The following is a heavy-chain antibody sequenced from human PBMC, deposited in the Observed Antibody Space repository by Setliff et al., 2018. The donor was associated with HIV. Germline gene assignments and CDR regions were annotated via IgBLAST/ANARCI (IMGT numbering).Heavy chain of an antibody. CDR1: GGTFSSFA. CDR3: ARWREDRRDFDY. D-gene: IGHD3-22*01. CDR2: IIPVFGTP. J-gene: IGHJ4*02. V-gene: IGHV1-69*06. Sequence: SVKVSCKASGGTFSSFAISWVRQAPGQGLEWLGRIIPVFGTPNYAQKFQGRVTITADKSTSTAYMELSSLRSEDTAVYYCARWREDRRDFDYWGQGTLVTVSS.